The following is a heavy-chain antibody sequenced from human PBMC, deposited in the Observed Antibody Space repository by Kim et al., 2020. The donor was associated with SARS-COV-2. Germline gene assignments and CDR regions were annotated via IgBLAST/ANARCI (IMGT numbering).Heavy chain of an antibody. CDR1: QFTFSSYA. CDR3: ARGEFGTLTAFDL. J-gene: IGHJ3*01. D-gene: IGHD1-7*01. CDR2: ISYDGRNQ. V-gene: IGHV3-30*04. Sequence: GGSLRLSCAASQFTFSSYAMHWVRQAPGKGLEWLAVISYDGRNQYYTDSLRGRFIISRDNSKDTLDLQMDNLGPEDTAVYYCARGEFGTLTAFDLWGRGT.